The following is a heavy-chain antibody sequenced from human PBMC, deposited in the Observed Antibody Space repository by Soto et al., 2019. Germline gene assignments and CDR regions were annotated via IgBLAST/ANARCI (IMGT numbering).Heavy chain of an antibody. V-gene: IGHV4-30-4*01. D-gene: IGHD3-10*01. Sequence: QLQLQESGPGLVKPSQTLSLTCTVSGGSINNGHFYWGWIRQPPGKGLEWSGYVYFTGTTYLNPSLKSRINMSVETSKNQFSLKLSSVTAADTAVYYCVRGYYYGSGSLHWFDPWGQGTLVTVSS. CDR3: VRGYYYGSGSLHWFDP. CDR1: GGSINNGHFY. CDR2: VYFTGTT. J-gene: IGHJ5*02.